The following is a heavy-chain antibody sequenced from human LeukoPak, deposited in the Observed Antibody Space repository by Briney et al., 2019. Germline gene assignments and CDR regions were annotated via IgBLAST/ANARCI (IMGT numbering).Heavy chain of an antibody. D-gene: IGHD4-23*01. Sequence: GASVKVSCKASGYTFTGYYMHWVRQAPGQGLEWMGWISAYNGNTNYAQKLQGRVTMTTDTSTSTAYMELRSLRSDDTAVYYCAGLGGNLGADAFDIWGQGTMVTVSS. CDR3: AGLGGNLGADAFDI. J-gene: IGHJ3*02. CDR2: ISAYNGNT. CDR1: GYTFTGYY. V-gene: IGHV1-18*04.